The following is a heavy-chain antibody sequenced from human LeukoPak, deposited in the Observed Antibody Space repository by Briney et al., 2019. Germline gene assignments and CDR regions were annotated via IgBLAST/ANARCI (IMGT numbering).Heavy chain of an antibody. CDR1: GGSISSGASD. CDR3: ARAARQGFTMIVVPFFHFDL. CDR2: INHSGST. V-gene: IGHV4-31*03. J-gene: IGHJ2*01. Sequence: SETLSLTCIVSGGSISSGASDWGWIRQHPKRGLEWVGYINHSGSTYYNPSLGSRVTMSVDTSKNQFSLKLSSVTAADSAVYYCARAARQGFTMIVVPFFHFDLWGRGTLVTVSS. D-gene: IGHD3-22*01.